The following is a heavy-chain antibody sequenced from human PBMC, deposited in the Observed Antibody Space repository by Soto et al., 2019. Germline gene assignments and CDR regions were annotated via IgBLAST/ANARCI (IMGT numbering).Heavy chain of an antibody. CDR3: AGLYHYDSSGYYDY. D-gene: IGHD3-22*01. V-gene: IGHV1-46*01. CDR1: GNSFTTYY. Sequence: ASVKVSCKVSGNSFTTYYMHWVRQAPGQGLEWMGIINPSGGRTTYAQKFQGRVTMTRDTSTSTFHMELSSLTSEDTAVYYCAGLYHYDSSGYYDYWGQGTLVTV. CDR2: INPSGGRT. J-gene: IGHJ4*02.